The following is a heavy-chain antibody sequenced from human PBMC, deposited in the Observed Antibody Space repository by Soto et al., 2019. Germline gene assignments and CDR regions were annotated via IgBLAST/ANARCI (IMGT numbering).Heavy chain of an antibody. Sequence: PGGSLRLSCAASGFTFSSYWMHWVRQAPGKGLVWVSRINSDGSSTSYADSVKGRFTISRDNAKNTLYLQMNSLRAEDTAVYYSARVFYDFWSGSRIDAFDIWGQGTMVTVSS. V-gene: IGHV3-74*01. CDR1: GFTFSSYW. D-gene: IGHD3-3*01. CDR2: INSDGSST. CDR3: ARVFYDFWSGSRIDAFDI. J-gene: IGHJ3*02.